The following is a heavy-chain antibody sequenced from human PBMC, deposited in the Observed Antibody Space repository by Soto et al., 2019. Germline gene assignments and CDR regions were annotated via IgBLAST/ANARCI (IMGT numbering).Heavy chain of an antibody. D-gene: IGHD2-2*01. CDR1: GGTFSSYA. V-gene: IGHV1-69*06. CDR2: IIPIFGTA. Sequence: GASVKVSCKASGGTFSSYAISWVRQAPGQGLEWMGGIIPIFGTANYAQKFQGRVTITADKSTSTAYMELSSLRSEDTAVYYCARRLYRLGYCSSTSCYGGRGYYYYGMDVWGQGTTVTVSS. CDR3: ARRLYRLGYCSSTSCYGGRGYYYYGMDV. J-gene: IGHJ6*02.